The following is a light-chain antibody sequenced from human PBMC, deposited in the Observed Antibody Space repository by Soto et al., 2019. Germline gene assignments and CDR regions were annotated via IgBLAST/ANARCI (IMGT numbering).Light chain of an antibody. Sequence: EVVVTQSPATLSVSPWERATLSCRASQSVSSNLAWYQQKPGQAPRLLIYGASTRATGIPARSSGSGSGTEFTLTISSLQSEDFAVYYCHQYDNWPKTFGQGTRLEIK. V-gene: IGKV3-15*01. CDR1: QSVSSN. J-gene: IGKJ5*01. CDR2: GAS. CDR3: HQYDNWPKT.